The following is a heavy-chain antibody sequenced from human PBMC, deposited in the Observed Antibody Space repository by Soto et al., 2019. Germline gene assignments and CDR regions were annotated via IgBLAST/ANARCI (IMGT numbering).Heavy chain of an antibody. J-gene: IGHJ5*02. CDR3: ARERLSSSWYSMGGWFDP. CDR2: IYYSGST. CDR1: GGSISSYY. D-gene: IGHD6-13*01. Sequence: SETLSLTCTVSGGSISSYYWSWIRQPPGKGLEWIGYIYYSGSTNYNPSLKSRVTMSVDTSKNQFSLKLSSVTAADTAVYYCARERLSSSWYSMGGWFDPWGQGTLVTVSA. V-gene: IGHV4-59*01.